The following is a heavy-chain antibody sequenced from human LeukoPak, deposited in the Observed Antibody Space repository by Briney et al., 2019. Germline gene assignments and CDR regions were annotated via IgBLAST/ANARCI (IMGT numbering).Heavy chain of an antibody. D-gene: IGHD3-16*02. CDR2: ISGSGGST. Sequence: GGSLRLSCAASGFTFSSYAMGWVRQAPGKGLEWVSAISGSGGSTYYADSVKGRFTISRDNSKNTLYLQMNSLRAEDTAVYYCAKQSRTFGGVIATLDYWGQGTLFTVSS. J-gene: IGHJ4*02. CDR1: GFTFSSYA. V-gene: IGHV3-23*01. CDR3: AKQSRTFGGVIATLDY.